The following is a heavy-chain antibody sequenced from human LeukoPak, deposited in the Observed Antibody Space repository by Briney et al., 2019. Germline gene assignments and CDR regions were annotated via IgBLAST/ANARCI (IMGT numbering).Heavy chain of an antibody. Sequence: PSETLSLTCAVYGGSFSGYYWSWIRQPPGKGLEWIGEINHSGSTNYNPSLKSRVTISVDTSKNQFSLKLSSVTAADTAVYYCARLGPGWGLYYLDYWGQGTLVTVSS. CDR3: ARLGPGWGLYYLDY. CDR1: GGSFSGYY. V-gene: IGHV4-34*01. J-gene: IGHJ4*02. D-gene: IGHD2-21*01. CDR2: INHSGST.